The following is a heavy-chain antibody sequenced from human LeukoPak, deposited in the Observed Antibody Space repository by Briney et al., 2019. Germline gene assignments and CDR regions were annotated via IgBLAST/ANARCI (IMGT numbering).Heavy chain of an antibody. D-gene: IGHD3-22*01. CDR3: ARDSSDAFDI. V-gene: IGHV4-34*01. J-gene: IGHJ3*02. CDR1: GGSFSGYY. Sequence: SETLSLTRAVYGGSFSGYYWSWIRQPPGKGLEWIGEINRSGSTNYNPSLKSRVTISVDTSKNQFSLKLSSVTAADTAVYYCARDSSDAFDIWGQGTMVTVSS. CDR2: INRSGST.